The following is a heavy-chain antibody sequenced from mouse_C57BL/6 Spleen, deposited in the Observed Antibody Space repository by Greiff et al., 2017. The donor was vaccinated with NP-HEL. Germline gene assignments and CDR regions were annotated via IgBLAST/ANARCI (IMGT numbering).Heavy chain of an antibody. D-gene: IGHD1-1*01. CDR3: ASGYYNFDY. CDR2: IYPGSGNT. Sequence: VQLQESGAELVRPGASVKLSCKASGYTFTDYYINWVKQRPGQGLEWIARIYPGSGNTYYNEKFKGKATLTAEKSSSTAYMQLSSLTSEDSAVYFCASGYYNFDYWGQGTTLTVSS. CDR1: GYTFTDYY. V-gene: IGHV1-76*01. J-gene: IGHJ2*01.